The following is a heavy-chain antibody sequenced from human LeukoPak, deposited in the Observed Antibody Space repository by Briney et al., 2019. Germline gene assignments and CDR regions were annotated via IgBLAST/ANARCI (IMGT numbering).Heavy chain of an antibody. Sequence: SQTLSLTCTVSGGSISSGGYYWSWIRQHPGKGLEWIGYIYYSGSTYYNPSLKSRVTISVDTSKNQFSLKLSSVTAADTAVYYCARENTAAGTRHYFDYWGQGTLVTVSS. J-gene: IGHJ4*02. V-gene: IGHV4-31*03. D-gene: IGHD6-13*01. CDR2: IYYSGST. CDR1: GGSISSGGYY. CDR3: ARENTAAGTRHYFDY.